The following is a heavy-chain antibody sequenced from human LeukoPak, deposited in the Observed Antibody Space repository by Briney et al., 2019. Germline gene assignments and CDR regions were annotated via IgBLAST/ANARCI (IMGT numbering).Heavy chain of an antibody. CDR3: ARQGSSSSWLYYFDY. D-gene: IGHD6-13*01. Sequence: GESLKISCKGSGYSFTTNWIGWVRQMPGKGLEWMGIIYPGDSDTRYSPSFQGQVTISADKSISTAYLQWSSLRASDTAMYYCARQGSSSSWLYYFDYWGQGTLVTVSS. CDR2: IYPGDSDT. V-gene: IGHV5-51*01. J-gene: IGHJ4*02. CDR1: GYSFTTNW.